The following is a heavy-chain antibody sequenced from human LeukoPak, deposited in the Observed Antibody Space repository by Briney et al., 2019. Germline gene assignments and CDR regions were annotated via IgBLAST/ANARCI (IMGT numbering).Heavy chain of an antibody. J-gene: IGHJ4*02. CDR1: GFTFSDYA. V-gene: IGHV3-23*01. CDR2: ISGRGLST. CDR3: AKTNGVSVVPGTSPGFDY. D-gene: IGHD2-8*01. Sequence: HAGGSLRLSCAVSGFTFSDYAMSWVRQAPGKGLDWVSVISGRGLSTYYADFVKGRFTISRDNSKNTLFLQMNSLRAEDTAVYYCAKTNGVSVVPGTSPGFDYWGQGTLVTVSS.